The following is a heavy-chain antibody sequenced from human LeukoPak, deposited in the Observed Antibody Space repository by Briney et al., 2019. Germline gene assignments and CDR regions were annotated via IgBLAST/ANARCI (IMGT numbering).Heavy chain of an antibody. J-gene: IGHJ5*02. V-gene: IGHV4-34*01. Sequence: SETLSLTCAVYGGSFSGYYWSWIRQPPGTGLEWIGEINHSGSTYYNPSLKSRVTISVDTSKNQFSLKLSSVTAADTAVYYCARGPELWFGSHWFDPWGQGTLVTVSS. CDR3: ARGPELWFGSHWFDP. CDR2: INHSGST. CDR1: GGSFSGYY. D-gene: IGHD3-10*01.